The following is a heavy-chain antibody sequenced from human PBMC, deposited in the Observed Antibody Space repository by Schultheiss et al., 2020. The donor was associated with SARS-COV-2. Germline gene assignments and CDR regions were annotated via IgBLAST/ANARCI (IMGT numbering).Heavy chain of an antibody. D-gene: IGHD2-2*02. CDR1: GGSFSGYY. CDR2: INHSGST. J-gene: IGHJ5*02. CDR3: ARGRLLGYCSSTSCYTCWFDP. V-gene: IGHV4-34*01. Sequence: SETLSLTCAVYGGSFSGYYWSWIRQPPGKGLEWIGEINHSGSTNYNPSLKSRVTISVDTSKNQFSLKLSSVTAADTAVYYCARGRLLGYCSSTSCYTCWFDPWGQGTLVTVSS.